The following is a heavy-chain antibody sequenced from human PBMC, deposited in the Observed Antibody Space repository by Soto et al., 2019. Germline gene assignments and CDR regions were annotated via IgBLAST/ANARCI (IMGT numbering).Heavy chain of an antibody. CDR3: ARDRHAYGVSSGSGVCWIDP. J-gene: IGHJ5*02. CDR2: INPKTGVT. CDR1: GYTFTAFY. V-gene: IGHV1-2*04. Sequence: QVQLLQSGAEMKQPGASVKVSCRTSGYTFTAFYLHWVRRAPGQGLEWMGWINPKTGVTNYTQNFQGWVTMTRDTSISTAYLELRRLRPADTAFYFCARDRHAYGVSSGSGVCWIDPWGQGTLVTVSS. D-gene: IGHD4-17*01.